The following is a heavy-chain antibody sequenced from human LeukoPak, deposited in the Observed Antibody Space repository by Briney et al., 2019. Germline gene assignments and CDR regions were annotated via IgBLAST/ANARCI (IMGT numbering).Heavy chain of an antibody. Sequence: PSETLSLTCSVSGGSITSYYWSWIRRPAGKGLEWIGRIYSSGITNYSPSLKRRVTMSVDTSKNQFSLKLTSVTAADTAVYYCARDTWEGSGSYWADWGQGTLVAVSS. D-gene: IGHD3-10*01. J-gene: IGHJ4*02. CDR2: IYSSGIT. CDR1: GGSITSYY. CDR3: ARDTWEGSGSYWAD. V-gene: IGHV4-4*07.